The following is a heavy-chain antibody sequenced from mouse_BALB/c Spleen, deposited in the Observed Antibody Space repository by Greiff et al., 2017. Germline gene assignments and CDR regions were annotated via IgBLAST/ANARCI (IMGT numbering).Heavy chain of an antibody. CDR1: GYSITSDNA. CDR2: ISYSGSP. Sequence: VQLQQSGPGLVKPSQSLSLTCTVTGYSITSDNAWNWIRQFPGNKLEWMGYISYSGSPSYNPSLKSRISITRDTSKNQFFLQLNSVTTEDTATYYCARFSWNFDYWGQGTTLTVSS. J-gene: IGHJ2*01. CDR3: ARFSWNFDY. V-gene: IGHV3-2*02.